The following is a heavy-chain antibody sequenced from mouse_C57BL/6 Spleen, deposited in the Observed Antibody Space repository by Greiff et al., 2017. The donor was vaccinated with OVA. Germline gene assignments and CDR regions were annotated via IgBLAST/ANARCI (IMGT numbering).Heavy chain of an antibody. V-gene: IGHV1-69*01. CDR1: GYTFTSYW. CDR3: ARSEGYGSSFDY. D-gene: IGHD1-1*01. Sequence: QVHVKQPGAELVMPGASVKLSCKASGYTFTSYWMHWVKQRPGQGLEWIGEIDPSDSYTNYNQKFKGKSTLTVDKSSSTAYMQLSSLTSEDSAVYYCARSEGYGSSFDYWGQGTTLTVSS. J-gene: IGHJ2*01. CDR2: IDPSDSYT.